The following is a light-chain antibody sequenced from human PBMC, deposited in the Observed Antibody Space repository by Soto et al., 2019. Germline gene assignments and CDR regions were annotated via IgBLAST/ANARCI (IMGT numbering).Light chain of an antibody. CDR3: QQYNNWPPWT. J-gene: IGKJ1*01. V-gene: IGKV3D-15*01. CDR2: DAS. Sequence: EIVLTQSPATLSLSPGERATLSCRASQGVSSYLAWYQQKPGQAPRLLIYDASNRATGIPARFSGSGSGTEFTLTISSLQSEDFAVYYCQQYNNWPPWTFGQGTKVDIK. CDR1: QGVSSY.